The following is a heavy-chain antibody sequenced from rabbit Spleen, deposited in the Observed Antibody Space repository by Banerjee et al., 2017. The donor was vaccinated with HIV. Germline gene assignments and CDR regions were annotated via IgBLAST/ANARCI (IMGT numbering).Heavy chain of an antibody. CDR3: ARDLASGGNSYYEFNL. CDR2: INAITGKA. V-gene: IGHV1S45*01. CDR1: GVSFNDKDV. D-gene: IGHD8-1*01. J-gene: IGHJ4*01. Sequence: QEQLEESGGGLVKPEGSLTLTCKASGVSFNDKDVMCWVRQAPGKGLEWIACINAITGKAVYASWAKGRFTFSKTSSTTVTLQMTSLTAADTATYFCARDLASGGNSYYEFNLWGPGTLVTVS.